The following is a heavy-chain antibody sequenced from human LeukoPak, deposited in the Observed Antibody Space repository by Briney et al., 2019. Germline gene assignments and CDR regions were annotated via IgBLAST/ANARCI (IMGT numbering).Heavy chain of an antibody. CDR2: IKSKTDGGTT. CDR1: GFTFSNAW. CDR3: TTKKVDTAMVHFDY. V-gene: IGHV3-15*01. J-gene: IGHJ4*02. D-gene: IGHD5-18*01. Sequence: GGSLRLSRAASGFTFSNAWMSWVRQAPGKGLEWVGRIKSKTDGGTTDYAAPVKGRFTISRDDSKNTLYLQMNSLKTEDTAVYYCTTKKVDTAMVHFDYWGQGTLVTVSS.